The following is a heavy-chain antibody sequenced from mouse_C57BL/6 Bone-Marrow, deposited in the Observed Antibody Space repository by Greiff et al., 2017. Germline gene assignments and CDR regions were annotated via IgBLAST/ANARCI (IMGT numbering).Heavy chain of an antibody. J-gene: IGHJ2*01. D-gene: IGHD2-1*01. Sequence: VQLKESGPVLVKPGASVKMSCKASGYTFTDYYMNWVKQSHGKSLEWIGVINPYNGGTSYNQKFKGKATLTVDKSSSTAYLQLNSLTSEDSAVYYCARSYYGKYWSHGATLPVSS. CDR2: INPYNGGT. CDR3: ARSYYGKY. V-gene: IGHV1-19*01. CDR1: GYTFTDYY.